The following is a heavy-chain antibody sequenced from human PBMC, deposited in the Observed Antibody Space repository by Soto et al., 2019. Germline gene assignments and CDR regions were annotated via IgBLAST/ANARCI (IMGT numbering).Heavy chain of an antibody. CDR1: GFSLSTSGVG. V-gene: IGHV2-5*02. CDR3: ARDVDTAMARLCDY. Sequence: QITLKESGPTLVKPTKTRTLTCTFSGFSLSTSGVGVGWIRQPPRKALEWLALIYWDDDKRYSPSLKSRLTITKDTSKNQLVLTMTNMDPVDPSTYYCARDVDTAMARLCDYWGQGTLVTVSS. D-gene: IGHD5-18*01. CDR2: IYWDDDK. J-gene: IGHJ4*02.